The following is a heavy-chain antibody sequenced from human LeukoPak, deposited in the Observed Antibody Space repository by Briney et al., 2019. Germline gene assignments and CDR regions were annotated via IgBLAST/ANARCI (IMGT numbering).Heavy chain of an antibody. CDR3: ARDQEGFDY. CDR1: NYTFTSYP. CDR2: IYPRDGST. J-gene: IGHJ4*02. Sequence: GASVEVSCKASNYTFTSYPISWVRQAPGQGLEWMGMIYPRDGSTSYAQKFQGRVTVTRDTSTNTVHMELSGLRSEDTAVYYCARDQEGFDYWGQGTLVTVSS. V-gene: IGHV1-46*01.